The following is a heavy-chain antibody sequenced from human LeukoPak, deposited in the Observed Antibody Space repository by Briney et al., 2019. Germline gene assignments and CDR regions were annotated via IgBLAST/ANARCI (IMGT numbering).Heavy chain of an antibody. Sequence: LSQTLSLTCAISGDSVSNNNAAWSWIRQSPSRGLEWLGRTYFRSQWYNDYADSVKSRITINSDTSKNQFSLQLNSVTPEDTAVYYCARDLRFFYWFDPWGQGTLVTVSS. CDR1: GDSVSNNNAA. J-gene: IGHJ5*02. CDR3: ARDLRFFYWFDP. CDR2: TYFRSQWYN. V-gene: IGHV6-1*01.